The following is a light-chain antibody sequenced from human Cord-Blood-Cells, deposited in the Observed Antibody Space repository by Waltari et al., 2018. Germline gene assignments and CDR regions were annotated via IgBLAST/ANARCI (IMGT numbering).Light chain of an antibody. CDR2: EGS. CDR1: SSDVGSYNL. J-gene: IGLJ2*01. Sequence: QSALTQPASVSGSPGQSITISCTGTSSDVGSYNLVSWYQQHPGKAPKLMIYEGSKRPSGVSSRYAGSNSGNTASLTICGRQAENDADYYCCSYAGSSTLVFGGGTKLTVL. V-gene: IGLV2-23*01. CDR3: CSYAGSSTLV.